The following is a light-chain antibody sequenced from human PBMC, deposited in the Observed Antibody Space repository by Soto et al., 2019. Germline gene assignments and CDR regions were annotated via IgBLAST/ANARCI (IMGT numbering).Light chain of an antibody. Sequence: DIVLTQSPGTRSLSPGERATLSCGASQSVSSNLAWYQQKPGQAPRLLIYDASNRATGIPARFSGSGSGTDFTLTISRMEPEDFAVYYCQQYGSSGTFGQGTKVDIK. V-gene: IGKV3-20*01. J-gene: IGKJ1*01. CDR2: DAS. CDR1: QSVSSN. CDR3: QQYGSSGT.